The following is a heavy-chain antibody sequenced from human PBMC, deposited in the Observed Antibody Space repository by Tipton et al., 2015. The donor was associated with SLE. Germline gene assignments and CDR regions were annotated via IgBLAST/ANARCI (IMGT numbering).Heavy chain of an antibody. CDR2: IYHSGST. V-gene: IGHV4-38-2*02. Sequence: TLSLTCAVSGYSISSGYYWGWIRQPPGKGLEWIGSIYHSGSTYYNPSLKSRVTISVDTSKNQFSLKLSSVTAADTAVYYCARDLGGSYYNYYGMDVWGQGTTVSVS. J-gene: IGHJ6*02. D-gene: IGHD1-26*01. CDR1: GYSISSGYY. CDR3: ARDLGGSYYNYYGMDV.